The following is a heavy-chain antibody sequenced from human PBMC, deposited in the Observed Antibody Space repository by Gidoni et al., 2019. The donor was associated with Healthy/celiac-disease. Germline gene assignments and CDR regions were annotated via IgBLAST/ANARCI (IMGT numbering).Heavy chain of an antibody. CDR2: INHSGST. CDR3: ARAGSGWYSSSDY. J-gene: IGHJ4*02. D-gene: IGHD6-19*01. Sequence: QVQLQQWGAGLLKPSETLSLPCAVYGGSFSGYYWSWIRQPPGKGLEWIGEINHSGSTNYNPSLKSRVTISVDTSKNQFSLKLSSVTAADTAVYYCARAGSGWYSSSDYWGQGTLVTVSS. V-gene: IGHV4-34*01. CDR1: GGSFSGYY.